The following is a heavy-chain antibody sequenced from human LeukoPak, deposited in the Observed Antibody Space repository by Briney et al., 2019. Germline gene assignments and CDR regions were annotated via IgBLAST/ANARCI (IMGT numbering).Heavy chain of an antibody. CDR3: ARDGRGLRFLEWLPRDAFDI. J-gene: IGHJ3*02. V-gene: IGHV3-48*04. CDR1: GFTFSSYS. D-gene: IGHD3-3*01. CDR2: ISSSSSTI. Sequence: GGSLRLSCAASGFTFSSYSMNWVRQAPGKGLGWVSYISSSSSTIYYADSVKGRFTISRDNAKNSLYLQMNSLRAEDTAVYYCARDGRGLRFLEWLPRDAFDIWGQGTMVTVSS.